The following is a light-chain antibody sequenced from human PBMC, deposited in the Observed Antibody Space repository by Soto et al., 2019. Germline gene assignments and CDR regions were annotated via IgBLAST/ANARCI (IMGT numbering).Light chain of an antibody. Sequence: QAVVTQPPSVSGAPGQKVTISCTRSSSNIGAAYDVHWYQHLPGTAPKLLIYGNNNRPSGVPDRFSGSKSGTSASLAITGLQAXXEADYYCQSYDSSLSGWVFGGGTKVTVL. J-gene: IGLJ3*02. CDR2: GNN. V-gene: IGLV1-40*01. CDR1: SSNIGAAYD. CDR3: QSYDSSLSGWV.